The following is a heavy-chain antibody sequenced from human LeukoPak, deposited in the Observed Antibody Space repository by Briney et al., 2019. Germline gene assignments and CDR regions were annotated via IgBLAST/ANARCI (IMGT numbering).Heavy chain of an antibody. CDR1: GGSISSGGYY. J-gene: IGHJ4*02. D-gene: IGHD6-19*01. CDR2: IYHSGST. Sequence: SETLSLTCTVSGGSISSGGYYWSWIRQPPGKGLEWIGYIYHSGSTYYNPSLKSRVTISVDRSKNQVSLQLNSVTPEDTAMYYCAIENSRGRFDYWGQGTLVTVSS. CDR3: AIENSRGRFDY. V-gene: IGHV4-30-2*01.